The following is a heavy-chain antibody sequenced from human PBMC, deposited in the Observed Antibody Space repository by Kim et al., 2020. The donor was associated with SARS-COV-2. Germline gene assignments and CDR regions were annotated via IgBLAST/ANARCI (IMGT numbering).Heavy chain of an antibody. Sequence: SETLSLTCTVSGGSISSSSYYWGWIRQPPGKGLEWIGSIYYSGSTYYNPSLKSRVTISVDTSKNQFSLKLSSVTAADTAVYYCATGGSSWDLNWFDPWGQGTLVTVSS. CDR1: GGSISSSSYY. CDR2: IYYSGST. J-gene: IGHJ5*02. D-gene: IGHD6-13*01. V-gene: IGHV4-39*01. CDR3: ATGGSSWDLNWFDP.